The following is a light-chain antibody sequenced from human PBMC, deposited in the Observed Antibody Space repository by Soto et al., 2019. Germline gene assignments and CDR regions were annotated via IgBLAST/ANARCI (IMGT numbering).Light chain of an antibody. CDR2: AAS. J-gene: IGKJ1*01. CDR1: QGISNY. Sequence: DIQMTQSPSSLSASVGDRVTITCWASQGISNYLAWYQQKPGKVPKLLIYAASTLQSGVPSRFSGSGSGTDFTLTISSLQPEDVATYYCQKYNSARTWTFGQGTKVEIK. CDR3: QKYNSARTWT. V-gene: IGKV1-27*01.